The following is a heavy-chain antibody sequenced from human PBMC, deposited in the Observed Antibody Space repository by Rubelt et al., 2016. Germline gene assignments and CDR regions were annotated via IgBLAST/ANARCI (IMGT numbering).Heavy chain of an antibody. D-gene: IGHD3-3*01. J-gene: IGHJ4*02. Sequence: APGKGLEWVSAISGSGGSTYYADSVKGRFTISRDNSKNTLYLQMNSLRAEDTAVYYCARVWSGYFRHFDYWGQGTLVTVSS. CDR3: ARVWSGYFRHFDY. V-gene: IGHV3-23*01. CDR2: ISGSGGST.